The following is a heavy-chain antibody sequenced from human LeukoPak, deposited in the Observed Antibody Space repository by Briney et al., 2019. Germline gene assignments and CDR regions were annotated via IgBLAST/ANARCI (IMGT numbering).Heavy chain of an antibody. D-gene: IGHD1-26*01. CDR3: AKDWVGALLYFDS. V-gene: IGHV3-30*02. J-gene: IGHJ4*02. Sequence: PGGSLRLSCAASGFTFSSYGMHWVRQAPGKGLEWVAFIRYDGSNKYYADSVKGRFTISRDNAKNSLYLQMNSLRAEDTAVYSCAKDWVGALLYFDSWGQGTLVTVSS. CDR1: GFTFSSYG. CDR2: IRYDGSNK.